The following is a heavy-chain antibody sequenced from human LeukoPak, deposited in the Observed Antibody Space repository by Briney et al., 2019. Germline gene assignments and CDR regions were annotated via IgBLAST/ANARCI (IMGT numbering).Heavy chain of an antibody. J-gene: IGHJ3*02. CDR1: GFTFSSYG. Sequence: GGSLRLSCVASGFTFSSYGMHWVRQAPGKGLEWVAVISYVGSNNYYADSVKGRFTISRDNFKNTLYLQMNSLRAEDTAVYYSAKSTLAYCGGDCYSAAFDIRGQGTMVTVSS. D-gene: IGHD2-21*02. CDR2: ISYVGSNN. V-gene: IGHV3-30*18. CDR3: AKSTLAYCGGDCYSAAFDI.